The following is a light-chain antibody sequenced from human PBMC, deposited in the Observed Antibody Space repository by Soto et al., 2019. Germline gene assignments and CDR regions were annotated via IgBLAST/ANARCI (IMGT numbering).Light chain of an antibody. CDR2: DVS. CDR1: SSDVGGYNY. J-gene: IGLJ2*01. CDR3: TSYTSSSTIL. V-gene: IGLV2-14*03. Sequence: QSALSQPASVSGSPGQSITISCTGTSSDVGGYNYVSWYQQHPGKAPKLMIYDVSNRPSGASNRFSGSKSGNTASLTISGLQAEDEADYYCTSYTSSSTILFGGATQLTVL.